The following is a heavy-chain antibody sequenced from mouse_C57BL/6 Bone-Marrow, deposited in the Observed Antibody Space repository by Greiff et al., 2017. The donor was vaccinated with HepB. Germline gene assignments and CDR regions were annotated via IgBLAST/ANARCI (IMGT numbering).Heavy chain of an antibody. V-gene: IGHV1-82*01. CDR3: ARNDGYCWYFDV. Sequence: VQLQQSGPELVKPGASVKISCKASGYAFSSSWMNWVKQRPGKGLEWIGRIYPGDGDTNYNGKFKGKATLTADKSSSTAYMQLSSLTSEDSAVYFCARNDGYCWYFDVWGTGTTVTVSS. CDR1: GYAFSSSW. J-gene: IGHJ1*03. D-gene: IGHD2-3*01. CDR2: IYPGDGDT.